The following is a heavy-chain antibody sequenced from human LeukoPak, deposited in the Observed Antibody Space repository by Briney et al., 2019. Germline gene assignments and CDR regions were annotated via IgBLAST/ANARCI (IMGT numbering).Heavy chain of an antibody. V-gene: IGHV4-39*01. CDR2: IYYSGST. J-gene: IGHJ4*02. CDR3: ARHVGYYDFWSGYSAYFDY. CDR1: GGSISSSSYY. D-gene: IGHD3-3*01. Sequence: PSETLSLTCTVSGGSISSSSYYWGWIRQPPWKGLEWIGSIYYSGSTYYNPSLKSRVTISVDTTKNQFSLKLSSVTAANTAVYYCARHVGYYDFWSGYSAYFDYWGQGTLVTVSS.